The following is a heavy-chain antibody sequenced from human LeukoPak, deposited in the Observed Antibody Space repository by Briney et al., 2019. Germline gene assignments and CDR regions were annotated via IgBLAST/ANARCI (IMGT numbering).Heavy chain of an antibody. CDR3: ARQGGGNSYTYDY. CDR1: GYSFTRYW. J-gene: IGHJ4*02. D-gene: IGHD3-16*01. V-gene: IGHV5-51*01. Sequence: GESLKISCKGSGYSFTRYWIAWVRQMPGKGLECMGITYPGDSDARYRPSFQGQVTISADKSINTVYLQWSSLKASDSAMYYCARQGGGNSYTYDYWGQGTLVTVSS. CDR2: TYPGDSDA.